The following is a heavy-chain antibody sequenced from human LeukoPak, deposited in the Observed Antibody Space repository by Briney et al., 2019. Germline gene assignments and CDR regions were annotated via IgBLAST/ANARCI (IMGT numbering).Heavy chain of an antibody. J-gene: IGHJ5*02. Sequence: MTSETLSLTCAVYGGSFSGYYWSWIRQPPGKGLEWIGEINHSGSTNYNPSLKSRVTISVDTSKNQFSLKLSSVTAADTAVYYCARRGAYCSSTSCYRYGRNWFDPWGQGTLVTVSS. CDR3: ARRGAYCSSTSCYRYGRNWFDP. D-gene: IGHD2-2*01. V-gene: IGHV4-34*01. CDR2: INHSGST. CDR1: GGSFSGYY.